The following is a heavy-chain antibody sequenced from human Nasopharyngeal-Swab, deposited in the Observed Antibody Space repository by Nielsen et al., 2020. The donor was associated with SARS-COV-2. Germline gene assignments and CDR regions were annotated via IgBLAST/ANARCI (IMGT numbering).Heavy chain of an antibody. CDR2: IIPIFGTA. V-gene: IGHV1-69*13. CDR3: ATYSGSYSGVDYYYGMDV. Sequence: SVKVSCKASGGTLSSYAISWVRQAPGQGLEWMGGIIPIFGTANYAQKFQGRVTITADESTSTAYMELSSLRSEDTAVYYCATYSGSYSGVDYYYGMDVWGQGTTVTVSS. J-gene: IGHJ6*02. CDR1: GGTLSSYA. D-gene: IGHD1-26*01.